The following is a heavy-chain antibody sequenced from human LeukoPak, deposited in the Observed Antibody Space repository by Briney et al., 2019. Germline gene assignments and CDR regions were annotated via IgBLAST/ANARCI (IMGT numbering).Heavy chain of an antibody. D-gene: IGHD3-10*01. CDR1: GFTFSSYW. J-gene: IGHJ4*02. V-gene: IGHV3-74*01. CDR2: INTDGSST. CDR3: ARDLMIRGQTGY. Sequence: QPGGSLRLSCAASGFTFSSYWMHWVRQAPGKGLVWVSRINTDGSSTTYADFVKGRFTISRDNAKNTLYLQMNSLRAEDTAVYYCARDLMIRGQTGYWGQGTLVTVAS.